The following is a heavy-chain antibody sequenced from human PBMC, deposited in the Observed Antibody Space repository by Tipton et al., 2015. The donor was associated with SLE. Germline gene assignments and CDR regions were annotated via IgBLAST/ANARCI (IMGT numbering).Heavy chain of an antibody. J-gene: IGHJ3*02. Sequence: TLSLTCIVSGGSITSNNYYWGWIRQSPGKGREWIGSVYSSGSTYYNTSLRSRVTISADTSKNQFSLKMTSVTGADTAVYYCARHQDYYDSTGLDAFDIWGQGAMVTVSS. CDR3: ARHQDYYDSTGLDAFDI. D-gene: IGHD3-22*01. CDR2: VYSSGST. V-gene: IGHV4-39*01. CDR1: GGSITSNNYY.